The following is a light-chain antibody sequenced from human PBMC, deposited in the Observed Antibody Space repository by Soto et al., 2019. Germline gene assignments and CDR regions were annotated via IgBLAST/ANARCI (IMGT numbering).Light chain of an antibody. CDR1: QSVSSSY. CDR3: QQYYSTPPT. J-gene: IGKJ4*01. Sequence: EIVLTQSPDTLSLSPGERVTLSCRASQSVSSSYLAWYQQKPGQAPRLLIYGASSRATGLPDRFSGSGSGTDFTLTIRRLEPEDFAVYYCQQYYSTPPTFGGGTKLEIK. CDR2: GAS. V-gene: IGKV3-20*01.